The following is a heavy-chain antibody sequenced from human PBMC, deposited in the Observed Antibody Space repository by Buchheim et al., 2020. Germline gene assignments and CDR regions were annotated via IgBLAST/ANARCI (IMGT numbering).Heavy chain of an antibody. CDR3: ARRPGQHFDY. J-gene: IGHJ4*02. CDR2: IYPSDSDT. D-gene: IGHD6-13*01. CDR1: GYRFTNDW. V-gene: IGHV5-51*01. Sequence: EVKLVQSGAEVKKPGESLKISCKGSGYRFTNDWIGWVRQMPGKGLEWMGIIYPSDSDTRYSPSFQGQVTNPADKSNSTAYPQWSSLKASDTAMYYCARRPGQHFDYWGQGT.